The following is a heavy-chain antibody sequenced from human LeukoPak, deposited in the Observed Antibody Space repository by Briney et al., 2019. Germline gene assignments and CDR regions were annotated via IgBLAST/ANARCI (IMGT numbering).Heavy chain of an antibody. V-gene: IGHV4-59*01. CDR1: GGSISSYY. D-gene: IGHD3-9*01. CDR2: IYYSGST. Sequence: SETLSLTCTVSGGSISSYYWSWIRQPPGKGLEWIGYIYYSGSTNYNPSLKSRVTMSVDTSKNQFSLRLNSVTAADTAVYFCASLKYDILTGYRFDSWGQEILVTASS. CDR3: ASLKYDILTGYRFDS. J-gene: IGHJ4*02.